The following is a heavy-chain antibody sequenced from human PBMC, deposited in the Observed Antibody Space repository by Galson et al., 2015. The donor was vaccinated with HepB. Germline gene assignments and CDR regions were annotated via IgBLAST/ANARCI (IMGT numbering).Heavy chain of an antibody. D-gene: IGHD6-19*01. V-gene: IGHV3-30*18. CDR2: ISYDGSNK. Sequence: SLRLSCAASGFTFSSYGMHWVRQAPGKGLEWVAVISYDGSNKYYADSVKGRFTISRDNSKNTLYLQMNSLRAEDTAVYYCAKGQQWLVVPKEIDYWGQGTLVTVSS. CDR3: AKGQQWLVVPKEIDY. CDR1: GFTFSSYG. J-gene: IGHJ4*02.